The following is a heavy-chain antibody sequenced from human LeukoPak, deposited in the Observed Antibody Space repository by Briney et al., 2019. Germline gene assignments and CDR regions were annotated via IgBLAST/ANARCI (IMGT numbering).Heavy chain of an antibody. CDR2: IYYSGST. D-gene: IGHD6-13*01. V-gene: IGHV4-39*07. J-gene: IGHJ4*02. CDR1: GGSINSSSHY. CDR3: ARSVSSSFEFALGYFDY. Sequence: SETLSLTCTVSGGSINSSSHYWGWIRQPPGKGLEWIGRTGSIYYSGSTYYYPSLKSRVTISVDTSKNQFSLNLSSVTAADTAVYYCARSVSSSFEFALGYFDYWGQGTLVTVSS.